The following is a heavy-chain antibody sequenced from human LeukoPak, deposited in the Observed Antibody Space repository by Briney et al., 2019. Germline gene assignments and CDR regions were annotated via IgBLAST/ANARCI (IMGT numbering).Heavy chain of an antibody. V-gene: IGHV4-59*01. CDR2: VQYTGST. Sequence: SETLSLTCSVSGVSISSYSWSWLRQAPGKGLEWVASVQYTGSTTYNPSLRSRLTISADTSKSQFSLQLTSVTTADTAVYYCARVERNWSDYYAKVYYFDYWGQGTLVTVSS. CDR3: ARVERNWSDYYAKVYYFDY. J-gene: IGHJ4*02. CDR1: GVSISSYS. D-gene: IGHD2-21*02.